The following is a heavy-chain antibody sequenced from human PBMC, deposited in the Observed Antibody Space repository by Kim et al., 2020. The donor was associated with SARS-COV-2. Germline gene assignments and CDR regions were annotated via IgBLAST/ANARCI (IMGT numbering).Heavy chain of an antibody. V-gene: IGHV3-15*01. Sequence: GGSLRLSCAASGFTFSNAWMSWVRQAPGKGLEWVGRIKSKTDGGTTDYAAPVKGRFTISRDDSKNTLYLQMNSLKTEDTAVYYCTTDPQGGVVVPAAIAGAPYYYYGMDVWGQGTTVTVSS. D-gene: IGHD2-2*01. CDR1: GFTFSNAW. J-gene: IGHJ6*02. CDR3: TTDPQGGVVVPAAIAGAPYYYYGMDV. CDR2: IKSKTDGGTT.